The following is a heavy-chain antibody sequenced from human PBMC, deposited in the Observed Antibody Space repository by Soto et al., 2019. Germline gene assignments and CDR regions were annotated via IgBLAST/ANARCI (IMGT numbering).Heavy chain of an antibody. CDR1: GFTFISFP. CDR2: ISGGGDGT. Sequence: GGSLRLSCAASGFTFISFPMTWVRQAPGKGLEWVSTISGGGDGTYYADSVKGRFTISRDNSKNTLYLQMNSLRAEDTAVYYCAKGVISIFGVVIYYFDYWGQGTLVTVSS. CDR3: AKGVISIFGVVIYYFDY. J-gene: IGHJ4*02. D-gene: IGHD3-3*01. V-gene: IGHV3-23*01.